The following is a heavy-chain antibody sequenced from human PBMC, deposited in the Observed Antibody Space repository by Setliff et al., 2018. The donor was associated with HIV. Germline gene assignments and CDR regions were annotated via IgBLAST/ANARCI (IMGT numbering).Heavy chain of an antibody. CDR2: IYYSGST. Sequence: PSETLSLTCTVSGASITSHYWSWIRQSPGRGLEWIGSIYYSGSTYYNPSLKSRVTISVDTSKNQFSLKLSSVTAADTAVYYCARSRGDIVMMVAAHWYFDLWGRGTQVTV. J-gene: IGHJ2*01. D-gene: IGHD2-15*01. V-gene: IGHV4-59*11. CDR1: GASITSHY. CDR3: ARSRGDIVMMVAAHWYFDL.